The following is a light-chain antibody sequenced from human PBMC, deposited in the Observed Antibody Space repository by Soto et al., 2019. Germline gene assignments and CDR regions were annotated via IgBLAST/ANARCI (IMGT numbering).Light chain of an antibody. CDR2: DAS. CDR1: QSISSW. V-gene: IGKV1-5*01. CDR3: QQYNSYSPA. Sequence: DIQITQSPSTLSASIGDRVTITCRASQSISSWLAWYQQKPGKAPKLLIYDASSLESGVPSRFSGSGSGTEFTLTISSLQPDDFATYYCQQYNSYSPAFGQGTKVDIK. J-gene: IGKJ1*01.